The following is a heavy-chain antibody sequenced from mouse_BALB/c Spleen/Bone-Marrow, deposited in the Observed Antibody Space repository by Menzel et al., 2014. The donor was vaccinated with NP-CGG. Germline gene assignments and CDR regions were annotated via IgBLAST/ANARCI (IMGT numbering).Heavy chain of an antibody. J-gene: IGHJ2*01. CDR1: GYSFTGYY. Sequence: LVKTGASVKISCKASGYSFTGYYMHWVEQSRGKSLEWIGYISCYNGATSYNQKFKGKATFTVDTSSSTAYMQFNSLTSEDSAVYYCARGDGYYVDFDYWGQGTTLTVSS. D-gene: IGHD2-3*01. CDR3: ARGDGYYVDFDY. V-gene: IGHV1S34*01. CDR2: ISCYNGAT.